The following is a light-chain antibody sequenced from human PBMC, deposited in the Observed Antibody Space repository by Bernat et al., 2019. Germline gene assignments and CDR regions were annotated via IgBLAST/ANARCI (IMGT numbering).Light chain of an antibody. CDR1: QSISSY. Sequence: DIQMTQSPSSLSASVGDRVTITCRASQSISSYLNWYQQKPGKAPKLLLYAASSFQLGVPSRYSGSGSGTDFTLTISSLQPEDFATYYCQQSYSTRLTFGGGTKVEIK. CDR2: AAS. CDR3: QQSYSTRLT. V-gene: IGKV1-39*01. J-gene: IGKJ4*01.